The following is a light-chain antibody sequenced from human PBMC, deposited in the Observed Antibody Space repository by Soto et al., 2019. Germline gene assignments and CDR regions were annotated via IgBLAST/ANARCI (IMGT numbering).Light chain of an antibody. CDR2: GVF. CDR3: QHYDGSPRT. J-gene: IGKJ2*01. Sequence: ETVLTQSPGTVSLSPGERXTLSCTTSQSVRSNYLAWYQQKPGQAPRLLIYGVFSRATGIPDRFSGSGSGTDFTLTISGLEPEDSAVYYCQHYDGSPRTFGQGTKLEI. V-gene: IGKV3-20*01. CDR1: QSVRSNY.